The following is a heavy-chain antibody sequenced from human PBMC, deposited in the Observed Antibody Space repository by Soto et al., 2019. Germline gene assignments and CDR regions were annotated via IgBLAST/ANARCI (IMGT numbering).Heavy chain of an antibody. CDR2: IYWDNDK. J-gene: IGHJ6*02. Sequence: QITLKESGPTLVKPTQTLTLTCTFSGFSLNTGGLGVGWIRQPPGKALEWLALIYWDNDKRYSPSLMSRLTITKDPSKNRVVLTMTNMDPVDAATYYCVHSRCGGDCLQSYSSHYYYGMDVWGQGTTVTVSS. D-gene: IGHD2-21*02. V-gene: IGHV2-5*02. CDR1: GFSLNTGGLG. CDR3: VHSRCGGDCLQSYSSHYYYGMDV.